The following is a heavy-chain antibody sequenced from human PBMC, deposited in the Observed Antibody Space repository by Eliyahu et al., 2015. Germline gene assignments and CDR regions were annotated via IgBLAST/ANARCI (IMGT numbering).Heavy chain of an antibody. D-gene: IGHD6-19*01. CDR2: ISSSSSTI. Sequence: EVQLVVSGGGLVQPGGSLXLSCAAXXLTLRGYNLNWVRRAPGKGLEWIAHISSSSSTIYYADSVKGRFTISRDNAKDSLYLRMNSLRDEDTAVYYCARDRVAVYGMDVWGQGTTVTVSS. CDR3: ARDRVAVYGMDV. CDR1: XLTLRGYN. V-gene: IGHV3-48*02. J-gene: IGHJ6*02.